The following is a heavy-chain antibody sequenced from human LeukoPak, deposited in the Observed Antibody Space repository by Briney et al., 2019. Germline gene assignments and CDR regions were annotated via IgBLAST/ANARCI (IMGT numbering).Heavy chain of an antibody. J-gene: IGHJ6*03. Sequence: GRSLRLSCAASGFTFSSYGMHWVRQAPGKGLEWVAFIRYDGSNKYYADSVKGRFTISRDNSKNTLYLQMNSLRAEDTAVYYCAKVGVHNYYYYYMDVWGKGTTVTVSS. V-gene: IGHV3-30*02. CDR2: IRYDGSNK. CDR3: AKVGVHNYYYYYMDV. CDR1: GFTFSSYG. D-gene: IGHD3-16*01.